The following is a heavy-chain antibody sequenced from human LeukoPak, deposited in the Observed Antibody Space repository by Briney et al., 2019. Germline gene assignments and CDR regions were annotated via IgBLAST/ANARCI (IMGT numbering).Heavy chain of an antibody. J-gene: IGHJ4*02. CDR1: GYTLTGYY. V-gene: IGHV1-2*02. CDR3: ASHRRLYSSGLDY. Sequence: ASVKVSCKASGYTLTGYYMHWVRQAPGQGLEWMGWINPNSGGTNYAQKFQGRVTMTRDTSISTAYMELSRLRSDDTAVYYCASHRRLYSSGLDYWGQGTLVTVSS. CDR2: INPNSGGT. D-gene: IGHD6-19*01.